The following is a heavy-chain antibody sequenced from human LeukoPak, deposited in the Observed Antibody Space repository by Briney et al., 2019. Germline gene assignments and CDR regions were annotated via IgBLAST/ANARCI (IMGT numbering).Heavy chain of an antibody. V-gene: IGHV4-59*13. CDR3: ARGDIVATVIDY. CDR1: GGSISSYY. D-gene: IGHD5-12*01. J-gene: IGHJ4*02. CDR2: IYYSGST. Sequence: PSETLSLTCTVSGGSISSYYWSWIRQPTGEGLEWIGYIYYSGSTNYNPSLKSRVTISVDTSKNQFSLKLSSVTAADTAVYYCARGDIVATVIDYWGQGTLVTVSS.